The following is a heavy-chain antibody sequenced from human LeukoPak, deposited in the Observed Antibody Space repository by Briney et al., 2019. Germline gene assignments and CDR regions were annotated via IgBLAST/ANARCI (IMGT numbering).Heavy chain of an antibody. V-gene: IGHV4-59*01. J-gene: IGHJ4*02. Sequence: PSETLSLTCSVSGGSISSYYWSWIRQPPGKGLEWIGYIYYRGSTNYNPSLKSRVTISVDTSKIQFSLKLTSVTAADTAVYYCARLSGNSHFDYWGQGTLVTVSS. CDR3: ARLSGNSHFDY. CDR2: IYYRGST. CDR1: GGSISSYY. D-gene: IGHD4-23*01.